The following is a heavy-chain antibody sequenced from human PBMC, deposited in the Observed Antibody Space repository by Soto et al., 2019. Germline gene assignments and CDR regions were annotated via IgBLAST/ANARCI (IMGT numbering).Heavy chain of an antibody. CDR1: GFTVSSNY. CDR2: TYSGGST. J-gene: IGHJ4*02. Sequence: EVQLVESGGGLVQPGGSLRLSCAASGFTVSSNYMSWVRQAPGKGLEWVSVTYSGGSTYYADSVKGRFTISRHNSKNTLYLQMNSLRAEDTAVYYCATPGREIVPVNWGQGTLVTVSS. V-gene: IGHV3-53*04. D-gene: IGHD2-2*01. CDR3: ATPGREIVPVN.